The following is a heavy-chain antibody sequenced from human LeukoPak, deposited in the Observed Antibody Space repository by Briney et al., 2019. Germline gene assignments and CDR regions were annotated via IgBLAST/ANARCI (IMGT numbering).Heavy chain of an antibody. Sequence: SETLSLTCAVYGGSFSGYYWSWIRQPPGKGLEWIGEINHSGSTNYNPSLKSRVTISVDTSKNQFSLKLSSVTTADTAVYYCARASAAGMIWGQGTLVTVSS. CDR3: ARASAAGMI. CDR1: GGSFSGYY. J-gene: IGHJ4*02. V-gene: IGHV4-34*01. CDR2: INHSGST. D-gene: IGHD6-13*01.